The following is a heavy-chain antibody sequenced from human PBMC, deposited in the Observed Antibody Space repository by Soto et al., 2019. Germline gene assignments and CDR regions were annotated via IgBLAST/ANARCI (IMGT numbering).Heavy chain of an antibody. J-gene: IGHJ4*02. CDR1: GYTFTSYG. CDR3: ARDFSEVAVTTSLDY. D-gene: IGHD4-17*01. Sequence: ASVKVSCKASGYTFTSYGISWVRQAPGQGLEWMGRISAYNGNTNYAQKLQGRVTMTTDTSTSTAYMELRSLRSDDTAVYYCARDFSEVAVTTSLDYWGQGTLVTVSS. CDR2: ISAYNGNT. V-gene: IGHV1-18*01.